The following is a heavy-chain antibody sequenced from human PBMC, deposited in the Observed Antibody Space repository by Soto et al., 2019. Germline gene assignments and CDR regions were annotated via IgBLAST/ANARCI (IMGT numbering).Heavy chain of an antibody. J-gene: IGHJ3*01. CDR3: TREGYGGDTEGFDL. Sequence: EVQLVESGGGLVQPGGSLRLSCAASGFSVSAYEMDWVRQAPGKGLEWVSFMSVSGYRTYYPDSVKGRFTISRDNAKNSLYLQMDSVRAEDTAVYYCTREGYGGDTEGFDLWGQGKMVTVSS. CDR1: GFSVSAYE. D-gene: IGHD4-17*01. V-gene: IGHV3-48*03. CDR2: MSVSGYRT.